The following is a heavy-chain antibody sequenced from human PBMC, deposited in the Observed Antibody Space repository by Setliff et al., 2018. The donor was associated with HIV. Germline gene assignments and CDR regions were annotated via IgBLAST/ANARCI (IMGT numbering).Heavy chain of an antibody. Sequence: SETLSLTCTVSGGSISSSHWWGWIRQPPGKGLEWIGYIYYSGSTNYNPSLKSRVTMSVDTSKNQFSLNLTSVTAADTAVYYCASRVYYYDSNNFLREEGFDPWGQGTLVTVSS. J-gene: IGHJ5*02. V-gene: IGHV4-28*01. CDR3: ASRVYYYDSNNFLREEGFDP. CDR2: IYYSGST. CDR1: GGSISSSHW. D-gene: IGHD3-22*01.